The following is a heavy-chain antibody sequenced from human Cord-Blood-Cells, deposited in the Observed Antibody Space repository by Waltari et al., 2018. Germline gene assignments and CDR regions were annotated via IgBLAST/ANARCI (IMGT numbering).Heavy chain of an antibody. V-gene: IGHV1-69*01. J-gene: IGHJ4*02. CDR1: GGTFSSYS. CDR2: IIPIFGTA. Sequence: QVQLVQSGAEVKKPGSSVQVSCQASGGTFSSYSISWLRTAPGQGPEWMGGIIPIFGTANYAQKFQGRVTITADESTCTAYMELSSLRSEDTAVYYCARDLGGCSSTSCYLYGDYDYWGQGTLVTVSS. CDR3: ARDLGGCSSTSCYLYGDYDY. D-gene: IGHD2-2*01.